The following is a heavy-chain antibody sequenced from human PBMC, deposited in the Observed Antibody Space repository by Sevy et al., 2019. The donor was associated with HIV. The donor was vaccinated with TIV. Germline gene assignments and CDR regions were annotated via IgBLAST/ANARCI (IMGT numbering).Heavy chain of an antibody. V-gene: IGHV3-23*01. CDR3: AREGCARPHDY. Sequence: GESLKISCAASGFAFYDYSRSWIRQAPGKGLEWVATLSFGCGKINYADSVKGRFTISRDNSKNSFYLQMDNLRVEDTALYYCAREGCARPHDYWGQGTRVTVSS. CDR1: GFAFYDYS. J-gene: IGHJ4*02. CDR2: LSFGCGKI. D-gene: IGHD2-2*02.